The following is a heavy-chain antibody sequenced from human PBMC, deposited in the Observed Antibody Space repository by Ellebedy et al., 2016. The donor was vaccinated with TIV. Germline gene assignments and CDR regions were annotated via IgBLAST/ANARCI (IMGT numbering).Heavy chain of an antibody. V-gene: IGHV3-23*01. J-gene: IGHJ4*02. CDR1: GFTFSSQG. CDR2: IHDFGATT. CDR3: VKGWIHPDY. Sequence: GESLKIYCAASGFTFSSQGMSWVRQAPGKGLEWVSSIHDFGATTYYADSVKGRFTISRDNSKNTLYLQMNSLSAEDTALYYCVKGWIHPDYWGQGTLVTVSS. D-gene: IGHD5-18*01.